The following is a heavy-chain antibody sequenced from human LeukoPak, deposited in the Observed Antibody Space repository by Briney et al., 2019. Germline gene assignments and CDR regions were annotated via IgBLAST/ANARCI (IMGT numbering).Heavy chain of an antibody. D-gene: IGHD1-26*01. CDR3: AKQGGARQDYYMDV. CDR2: IIPVFGSS. V-gene: IGHV1-69*06. J-gene: IGHJ6*03. Sequence: VASVKVSCKASGGSFNSYAITWVRQAPGQGLEWMGRIIPVFGSSNYAQKFQDRVTLTADIASNTAYMELNSLTSEDTAVYSCAKQGGARQDYYMDVWGNGTTVIVSS. CDR1: GGSFNSYA.